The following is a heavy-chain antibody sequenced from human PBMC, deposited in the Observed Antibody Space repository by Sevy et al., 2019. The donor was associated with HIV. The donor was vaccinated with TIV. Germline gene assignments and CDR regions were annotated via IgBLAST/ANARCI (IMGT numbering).Heavy chain of an antibody. J-gene: IGHJ3*02. Sequence: GGSLRLSCAASGITFSGYAMNWVRQAPGKGLDWVSTVYGSAGVTYYADSVKGPFTISRDNSKNTLFLQMNNLRAEDTAVYYCAGGRFDSTGSFDAFDIWGRGTLVTVSS. V-gene: IGHV3-23*01. CDR1: GITFSGYA. D-gene: IGHD3-22*01. CDR3: AGGRFDSTGSFDAFDI. CDR2: VYGSAGVT.